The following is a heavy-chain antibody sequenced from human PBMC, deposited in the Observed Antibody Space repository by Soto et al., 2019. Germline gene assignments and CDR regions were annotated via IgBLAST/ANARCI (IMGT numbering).Heavy chain of an antibody. D-gene: IGHD2-15*01. CDR1: GFIFSRHY. Sequence: EVQLVESGGGLVQPGGSLRLSCVDSGFIFSRHYMTWVRQAPGKGLESVAKIKPDGSESYYVDSVRGRFTLSRDNTKNSLSLQMNSLRVEDTAVYYCATEEWWRVEFWGQGTLVTVSS. J-gene: IGHJ4*02. CDR2: IKPDGSES. CDR3: ATEEWWRVEF. V-gene: IGHV3-7*01.